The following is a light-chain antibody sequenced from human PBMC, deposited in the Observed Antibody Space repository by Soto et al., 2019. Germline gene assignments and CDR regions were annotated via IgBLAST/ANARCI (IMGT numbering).Light chain of an antibody. CDR2: AAS. J-gene: IGKJ2*01. CDR1: QNISRNS. V-gene: IGKV3-20*01. CDR3: QQYGGSALYT. Sequence: EIVLTQSPGTLSLSPGERATLSCRASQNISRNSLAWYQQKPGQAPRLLIHAASSRATGIPDRFSGSGSGTDFTLTISRLEPEDFAVYYCQQYGGSALYTFGQGTKLEIK.